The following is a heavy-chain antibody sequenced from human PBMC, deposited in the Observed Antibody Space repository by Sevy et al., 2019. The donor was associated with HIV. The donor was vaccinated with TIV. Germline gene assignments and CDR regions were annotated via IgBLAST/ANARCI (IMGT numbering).Heavy chain of an antibody. J-gene: IGHJ4*02. V-gene: IGHV3-53*01. D-gene: IGHD3-22*01. CDR2: IYSGGST. CDR1: GFTVSSNY. Sequence: GGSLRLSCAASGFTVSSNYMSWVRQAPGKGLEWVSVIYSGGSTYYADSVKGRFTISRDNSKNTLYLQMNSLRAEDTAVYYCAWYYYDSSGSPAYDYWGQGTLVTVSS. CDR3: AWYYYDSSGSPAYDY.